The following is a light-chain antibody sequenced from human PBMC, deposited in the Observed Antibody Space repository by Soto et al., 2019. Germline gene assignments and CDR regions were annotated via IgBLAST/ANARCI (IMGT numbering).Light chain of an antibody. J-gene: IGKJ1*01. Sequence: IPMPQSPSTLSGPVRDRVPITCRASQTISNWLAWYQQKPGKVPKLLIYDASSLESGVPSRFSGSGSGTEFTLTISSLQPEDFATDYCQQYNGFPGTFGQGTKVDIK. CDR2: DAS. CDR3: QQYNGFPGT. CDR1: QTISNW. V-gene: IGKV1-5*01.